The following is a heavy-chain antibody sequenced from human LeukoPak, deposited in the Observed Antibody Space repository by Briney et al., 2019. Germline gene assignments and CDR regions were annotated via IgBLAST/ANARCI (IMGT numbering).Heavy chain of an antibody. CDR1: GGSISSSNW. V-gene: IGHV4-4*02. Sequence: SETLSLTWAVSGGSISSSNWWSWVRQPPGKGREWIGEIYHSGSTNYNPSLKSRVTISVDKSKNQFSLKLSSVTAADTAVYYCARDKPLDGDYDIWGQGTMVTVSS. D-gene: IGHD4-17*01. CDR2: IYHSGST. J-gene: IGHJ3*02. CDR3: ARDKPLDGDYDI.